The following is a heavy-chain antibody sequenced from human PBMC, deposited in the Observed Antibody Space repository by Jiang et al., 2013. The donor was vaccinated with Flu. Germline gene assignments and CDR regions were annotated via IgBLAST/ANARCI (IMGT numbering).Heavy chain of an antibody. V-gene: IGHV1-18*01. J-gene: IGHJ6*04. CDR1: GYTFTSYG. D-gene: IGHD6-19*01. CDR2: ISAYNGNT. CDR3: ARDLSGWYFDYYYYGMDV. Sequence: GAEVKKPGASVKVSCKASGYTFTSYGISWVRQAPGQGLEWMGWISAYNGNTNYAQKLQGRVTMTTDTSTSTAYMELRSLRSDDTAVYYCARDLSGWYFDYYYYGMDVWGKGTTVTVSS.